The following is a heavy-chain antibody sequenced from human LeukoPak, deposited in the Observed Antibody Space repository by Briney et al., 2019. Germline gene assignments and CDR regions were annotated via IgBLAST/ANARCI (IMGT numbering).Heavy chain of an antibody. D-gene: IGHD3-3*01. CDR3: ARVELVGVGKGIDY. CDR2: INHSGST. CDR1: GGSFSGYY. J-gene: IGHJ4*02. V-gene: IGHV4-34*01. Sequence: SETLSLTCAVYGGSFSGYYWSWIRQPPGKGLEWIGEINHSGSTNYNPSLKSRVTISVDKSKNQFSLKLSSVTAADTAVYYCARVELVGVGKGIDYWGQGTLVTVSS.